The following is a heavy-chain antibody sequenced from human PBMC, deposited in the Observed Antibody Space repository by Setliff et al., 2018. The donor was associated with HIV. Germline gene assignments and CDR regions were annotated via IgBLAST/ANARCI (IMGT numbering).Heavy chain of an antibody. J-gene: IGHJ3*02. Sequence: ASVKVSCKASGYSFTRYYMHWVRQASGQGLEWMGITHPSGGSPNYAQKFQGRVTMTRDMSTSTVYMELSSLRSEDTAVYYCARWADTAMPQAHAFDIWGQGTMVTVSS. V-gene: IGHV1-46*01. CDR1: GYSFTRYY. CDR2: THPSGGSP. CDR3: ARWADTAMPQAHAFDI. D-gene: IGHD5-18*01.